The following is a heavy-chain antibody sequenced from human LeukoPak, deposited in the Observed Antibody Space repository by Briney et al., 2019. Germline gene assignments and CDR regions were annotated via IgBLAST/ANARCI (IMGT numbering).Heavy chain of an antibody. CDR2: INPNSGGT. CDR1: GYTFTGYY. D-gene: IGHD6-13*01. CDR3: ARDLAAAGTSDY. J-gene: IGHJ4*02. V-gene: IGHV1-2*02. Sequence: ASVKVSCKASGYTFTGYYTHWVRQAPGQGLEWMGWINPNSGGTNYAQKFQGRVTMTRDTSISTAYMELSRLRSDDTAVYYCARDLAAAGTSDYWGQGTLVTVS.